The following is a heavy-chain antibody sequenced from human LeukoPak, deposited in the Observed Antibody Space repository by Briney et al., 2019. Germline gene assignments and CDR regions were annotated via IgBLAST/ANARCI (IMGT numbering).Heavy chain of an antibody. CDR2: IYTSGST. D-gene: IGHD3-10*01. V-gene: IGHV4-61*09. CDR3: ARGASVLLWFGELYRWFDP. Sequence: SETLSLTCTVSGGSISSGSYYWSWIRQPAGKGLEWIGHIYTSGSTNYNPSLKSRVTISVDTSMNQFSLKLSSVTAADTAVYYCARGASVLLWFGELYRWFDPWGQGTLVTVSS. J-gene: IGHJ5*02. CDR1: GGSISSGSYY.